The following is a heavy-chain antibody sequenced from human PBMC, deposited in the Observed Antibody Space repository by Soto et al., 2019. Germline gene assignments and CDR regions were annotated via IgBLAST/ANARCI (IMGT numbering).Heavy chain of an antibody. CDR1: GYSFTSYW. CDR3: AKFREYYQGSGSRTYYFYGMDV. J-gene: IGHJ6*02. V-gene: IGHV5-51*01. Sequence: PGESLKISCKGSGYSFTSYWIGWVRQIPGKGLEFMGIIYPGDSDTRYSPSFQGQVTISRDNSKNTLFLQMNSLRAGDTALYYCAKFREYYQGSGSRTYYFYGMDVWGQGTTVTVSS. CDR2: IYPGDSDT. D-gene: IGHD3-10*01.